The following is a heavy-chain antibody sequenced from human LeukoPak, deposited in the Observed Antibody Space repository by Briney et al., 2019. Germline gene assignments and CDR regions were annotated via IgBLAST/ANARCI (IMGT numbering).Heavy chain of an antibody. Sequence: TLSLTCAVYGGSFSGYYWSWIRQPPGKGLEWIGEINHSGSTNYNPSLTSRVTISVDTSKNQFSLKLSSVTAADTAVYYCARGRGTIFGVVIRPNYFDYWGQGTLVTVSS. J-gene: IGHJ4*02. CDR1: GGSFSGYY. CDR2: INHSGST. D-gene: IGHD3-3*01. V-gene: IGHV4-34*01. CDR3: ARGRGTIFGVVIRPNYFDY.